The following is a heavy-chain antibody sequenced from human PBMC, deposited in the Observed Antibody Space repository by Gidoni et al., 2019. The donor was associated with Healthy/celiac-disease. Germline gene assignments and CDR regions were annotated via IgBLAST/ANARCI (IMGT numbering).Heavy chain of an antibody. J-gene: IGHJ3*02. CDR3: ARRYSRGAFDI. V-gene: IGHV4-39*01. CDR1: VGSISSSSYY. CDR2: IYYSGST. Sequence: QLQLQESGPGLVKPSETLSLTCTVSVGSISSSSYYWGWIRQPPGKGLEWIGSIYYSGSTYYNPSLKSRVTISVDTSKNQFSLKLSSVTAADTAVYYCARRYSRGAFDIWGQGTMVTVSS. D-gene: IGHD2-15*01.